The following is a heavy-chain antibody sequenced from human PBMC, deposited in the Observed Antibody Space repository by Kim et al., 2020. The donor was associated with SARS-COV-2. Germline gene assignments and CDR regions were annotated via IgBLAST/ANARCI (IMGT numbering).Heavy chain of an antibody. V-gene: IGHV3-9*01. Sequence: GGSLRLSCAASGFTFGDYAMHWVRQAPGKGLEWVSGISWNSGSIGYADSVKGRFTISRDNAKNSLYLQMNSLRAEDTALYYCAKDIDHRHWVRGVRYYYYYGMDVWGQGTTVTVSS. CDR1: GFTFGDYA. J-gene: IGHJ6*02. CDR2: ISWNSGSI. CDR3: AKDIDHRHWVRGVRYYYYYGMDV. D-gene: IGHD3-10*01.